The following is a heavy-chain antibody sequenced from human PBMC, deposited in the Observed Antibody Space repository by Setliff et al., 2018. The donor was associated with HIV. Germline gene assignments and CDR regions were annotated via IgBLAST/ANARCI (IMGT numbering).Heavy chain of an antibody. CDR1: GGSISSHY. CDR2: IYYSGST. CDR3: AKEGGLYFGMLIHDAIDL. D-gene: IGHD3-3*01. J-gene: IGHJ3*01. Sequence: SETLSLTCTVSGGSISSHYWSWRRQPPGKGLEWIGGIYYSGSTNYNHSLKSRVTLSLDTSKNQFSLKLTSVTAADTAVYYCAKEGGLYFGMLIHDAIDLWGQGTMVTVSS. V-gene: IGHV4-59*11.